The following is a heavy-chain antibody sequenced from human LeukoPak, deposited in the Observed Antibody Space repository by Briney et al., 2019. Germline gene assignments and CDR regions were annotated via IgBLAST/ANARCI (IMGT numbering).Heavy chain of an antibody. CDR2: ISSSSSYT. D-gene: IGHD6-19*01. CDR3: ATGIAVAGSEEIYFDY. Sequence: GGSLRLSCAASGFTFSDYYMSWIRQAPGKGLEGVSYISSSSSYTNYADSVKGRFTISRDNAKNSLYLQMNSLRAEDTAVYYCATGIAVAGSEEIYFDYWGQGTLVTVSS. V-gene: IGHV3-11*03. J-gene: IGHJ4*02. CDR1: GFTFSDYY.